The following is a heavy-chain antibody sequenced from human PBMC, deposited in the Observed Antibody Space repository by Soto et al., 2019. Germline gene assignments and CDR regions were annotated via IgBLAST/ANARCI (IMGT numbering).Heavy chain of an antibody. Sequence: QVQLVQSGAEVKNSGASVKVSCKASGYTFTSYGFSWVRQAPGQGLEWMGWISASTGNTNYAQMLQGRVTMTTDTSTGTDYMELRSLRPDATATYDCARASVRYWRDGVGYQGYYYFARDVWGQGTTFTV. D-gene: IGHD2-8*01. CDR2: ISASTGNT. CDR1: GYTFTSYG. CDR3: ARASVRYWRDGVGYQGYYYFARDV. V-gene: IGHV1-18*01. J-gene: IGHJ6*02.